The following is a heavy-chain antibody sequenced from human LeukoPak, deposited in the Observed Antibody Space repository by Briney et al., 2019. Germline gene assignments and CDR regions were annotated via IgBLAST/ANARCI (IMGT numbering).Heavy chain of an antibody. CDR3: ARSVITMNTDAFDI. CDR2: IYSGGST. CDR1: GFTVSSNY. Sequence: PGGSLRLSCAASGFTVSSNYMTWVRQAPGKGLEWVSVIYSGGSTYSADSVKGRFTISRDNSENTLYLQMNSLRAEDTAVYYCARSVITMNTDAFDIWGQGTMVTVSS. V-gene: IGHV3-53*01. D-gene: IGHD3-22*01. J-gene: IGHJ3*02.